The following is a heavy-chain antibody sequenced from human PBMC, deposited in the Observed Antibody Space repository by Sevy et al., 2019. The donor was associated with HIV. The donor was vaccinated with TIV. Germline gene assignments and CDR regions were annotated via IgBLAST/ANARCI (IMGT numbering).Heavy chain of an antibody. J-gene: IGHJ4*02. V-gene: IGHV5-51*01. CDR2: IYPGDSDT. Sequence: GESLKISCKGSGYSFTSYWIGWVRQMPGKGLEWMGIIYPGDSDTRYSPSFQGQVTISADKSISTAYLQWSSLKASDTAMYYCARNLDDFWSGYYVDYWGQGTLVTVSS. CDR3: ARNLDDFWSGYYVDY. CDR1: GYSFTSYW. D-gene: IGHD3-3*01.